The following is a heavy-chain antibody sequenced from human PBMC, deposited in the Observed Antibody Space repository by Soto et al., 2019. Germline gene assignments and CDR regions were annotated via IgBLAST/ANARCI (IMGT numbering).Heavy chain of an antibody. CDR3: ASGMSTVTAPAWGV. J-gene: IGHJ6*02. CDR2: INSDGTTI. V-gene: IGHV3-74*01. CDR1: GITFSNYW. Sequence: EVQLAESGGGLVQPGGSLRLSCAASGITFSNYWMHWVRQAPGKGLVWVSRINSDGTTINYADSVKGRFTISRDNAKNTLYLQRSCLRAEDTAVYYCASGMSTVTAPAWGVWGQGTTVTVSS. D-gene: IGHD4-4*01.